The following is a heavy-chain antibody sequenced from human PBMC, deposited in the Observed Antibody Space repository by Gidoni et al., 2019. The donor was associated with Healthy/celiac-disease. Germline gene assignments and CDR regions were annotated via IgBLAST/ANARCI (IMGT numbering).Heavy chain of an antibody. CDR1: GGSISSYY. D-gene: IGHD3-10*01. V-gene: IGHV4-4*07. J-gene: IGHJ5*02. Sequence: QVQLQASGPGLVQPSETLSLTCTVSGGSISSYYWSWIRQPAGKGLEWIGRIYTSGSTNYNPSPKSRVTMSVDTSKNQFSLKLSSVTAADTAVYYCARDGLLLWFGELSYPWFDPWGQGTLVTVSS. CDR2: IYTSGST. CDR3: ARDGLLLWFGELSYPWFDP.